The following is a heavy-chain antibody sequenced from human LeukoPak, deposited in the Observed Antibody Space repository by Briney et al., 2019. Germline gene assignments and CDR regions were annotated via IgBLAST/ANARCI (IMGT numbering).Heavy chain of an antibody. V-gene: IGHV3-21*01. CDR3: ARDLERQLVSFDY. D-gene: IGHD6-6*01. CDR2: ISSSSGYI. Sequence: GGSLRLSCAASGFTFNSYSMNWVRQAPGKGLEWVSCISSSSGYIYYADSVKGRFTISRDNAKNSLYLQMNSLRAEDTAVYYCARDLERQLVSFDYWGQGTLVTVSS. CDR1: GFTFNSYS. J-gene: IGHJ4*02.